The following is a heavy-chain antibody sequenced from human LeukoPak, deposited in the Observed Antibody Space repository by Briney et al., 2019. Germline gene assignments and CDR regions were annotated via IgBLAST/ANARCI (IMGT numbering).Heavy chain of an antibody. J-gene: IGHJ5*02. Sequence: SETLSLTCIVSGGSISSYYWSWIRQPPGKGLEWIGYISYGGSTESNPSLKSRVTISVDTSKNQFSLNLRSVTAADTAVYYCTRDCRDGYNYVDLWGQGTLVTVSS. CDR3: TRDCRDGYNYVDL. CDR2: ISYGGST. V-gene: IGHV4-59*01. D-gene: IGHD5-24*01. CDR1: GGSISSYY.